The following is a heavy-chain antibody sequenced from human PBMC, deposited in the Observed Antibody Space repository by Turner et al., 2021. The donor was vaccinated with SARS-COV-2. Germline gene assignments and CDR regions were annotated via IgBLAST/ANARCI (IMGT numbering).Heavy chain of an antibody. CDR2: ISYDGSNK. Sequence: QVQLMESGGGVVQPGKYLRLSCAGSGFTFSSYARNWVRQAPGKGLEWVAVISYDGSNKYYADSVKGRFTISRDNAKNTLYLQMNSLRAEDTAVYYCAGIQSYDRSDYYGMDVWGQGTTVTVSS. D-gene: IGHD3-22*01. CDR3: AGIQSYDRSDYYGMDV. CDR1: GFTFSSYA. J-gene: IGHJ6*02. V-gene: IGHV3-30-3*01.